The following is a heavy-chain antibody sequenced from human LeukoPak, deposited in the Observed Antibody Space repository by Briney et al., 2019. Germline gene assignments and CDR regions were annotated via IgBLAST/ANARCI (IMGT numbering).Heavy chain of an antibody. CDR1: GFTFSSYG. CDR2: ISYDGSNK. D-gene: IGHD5-18*01. Sequence: PGRSLRLSCAASGFTFSSYGMHWVRQAPGKGLTWVAVISYDGSNKYYADSVKGRFTISRDNSKNTLYLQMNSLRAEDTAVYYCAKVGLQLGFSYFDYWGQGTLVTVSS. V-gene: IGHV3-30*18. CDR3: AKVGLQLGFSYFDY. J-gene: IGHJ4*02.